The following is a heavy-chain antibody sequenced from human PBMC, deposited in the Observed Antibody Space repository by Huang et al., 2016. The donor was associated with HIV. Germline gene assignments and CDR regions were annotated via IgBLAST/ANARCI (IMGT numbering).Heavy chain of an antibody. CDR2: ISGYNGNK. CDR1: GYTFTRYG. Sequence: QVQLVQSGAEVKKPGASVKVSCKASGYTFTRYGISWVRQAPGQGLEWMGWISGYNGNKHYAPNLQGRVTMTTDTSTSTADMELRSLRSDDTAVYYCARGISGNYVDWYFDLWGRGTLVTVSS. D-gene: IGHD1-26*01. CDR3: ARGISGNYVDWYFDL. V-gene: IGHV1-18*01. J-gene: IGHJ2*01.